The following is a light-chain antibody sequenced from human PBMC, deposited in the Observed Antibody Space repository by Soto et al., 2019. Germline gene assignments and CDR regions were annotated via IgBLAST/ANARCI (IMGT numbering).Light chain of an antibody. J-gene: IGKJ4*01. CDR1: QSISSW. CDR3: QQYNSYSLT. V-gene: IGKV1-5*01. Sequence: DIQMTQSPSTLSGYVGDRVTITCRASQSISSWLAWYQQKPGKAPKLLIYDASSLESGVPSRFSGSGSGTEFTLTISSLQPDDFATYYCQQYNSYSLTFGGGTKVDI. CDR2: DAS.